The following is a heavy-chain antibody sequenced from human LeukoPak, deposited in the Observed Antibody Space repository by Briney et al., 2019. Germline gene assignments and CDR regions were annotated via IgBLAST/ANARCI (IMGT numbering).Heavy chain of an antibody. CDR2: ISYDGSNK. V-gene: IGHV3-30*18. D-gene: IGHD5-24*01. Sequence: GGSLRLSCAASGFTFFSYGTRWVRQAPGKGLEWVAVISYDGSNKYYADSVKGRFTISRDNSKNTLYLQMNSLRAEDTAVYYCAQDHGMATITYSSQGTLVTVSS. J-gene: IGHJ4*02. CDR1: GFTFFSYG. CDR3: AQDHGMATITY.